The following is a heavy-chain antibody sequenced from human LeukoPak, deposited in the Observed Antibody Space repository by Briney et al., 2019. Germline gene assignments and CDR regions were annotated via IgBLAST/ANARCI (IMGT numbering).Heavy chain of an antibody. V-gene: IGHV3-9*01. CDR1: GFTFDDYA. CDR3: ANLEMAKDY. D-gene: IGHD5-24*01. CDR2: ISWNSGSI. J-gene: IGHJ4*02. Sequence: GGSLRLSCAASGFTFDDYAMHWVRQAPGKGLEWVSGISWNSGSIGYADSVKGRFTISRDNAKNSLYLQMNSLRAEDTAVYYCANLEMAKDYWGQGTLVTVSS.